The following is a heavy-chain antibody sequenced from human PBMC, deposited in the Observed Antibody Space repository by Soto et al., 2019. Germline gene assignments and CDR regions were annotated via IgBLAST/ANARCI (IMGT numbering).Heavy chain of an antibody. CDR3: AKETDSSPSYGMDV. CDR1: GFTFRSYA. V-gene: IGHV3-23*01. CDR2: ISGSGGST. D-gene: IGHD4-4*01. J-gene: IGHJ6*02. Sequence: PGGSLRLSCTASGFTFRSYAMSWVRQAPGKGLEWVSAISGSGGSTYYADSVKGRFTISRDNSKNTLYLQMNSLRAEDTAVYYCAKETDSSPSYGMDVWGQGTTVTVSS.